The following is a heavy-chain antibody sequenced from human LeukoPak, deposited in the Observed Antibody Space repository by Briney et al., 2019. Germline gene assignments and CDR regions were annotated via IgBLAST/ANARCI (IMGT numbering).Heavy chain of an antibody. D-gene: IGHD2-21*02. Sequence: SETLSLTCTVSGGSISSYYWIWIRQPPGKGLEWIGYIYYSGSTNYNPSLKSRVTISVDTSKNQFSLKLSSVTAADTAVYYCARVTSPHAFDIWGQGTMVTVSS. J-gene: IGHJ3*02. V-gene: IGHV4-59*01. CDR3: ARVTSPHAFDI. CDR1: GGSISSYY. CDR2: IYYSGST.